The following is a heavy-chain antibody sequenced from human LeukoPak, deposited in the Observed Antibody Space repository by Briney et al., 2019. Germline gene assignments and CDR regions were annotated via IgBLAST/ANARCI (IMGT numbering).Heavy chain of an antibody. Sequence: PSETLSLTCAVYGGSFSGYYWSWIRQPPGKGLEWIGEINHSGSTNYNPSLKSRVTISVDTSKNQFSLKLSSVTAADTAVYYCARVRRGVMNYWGQGTLVTVSS. V-gene: IGHV4-34*01. CDR2: INHSGST. CDR3: ARVRRGVMNY. CDR1: GGSFSGYY. D-gene: IGHD3-10*01. J-gene: IGHJ4*02.